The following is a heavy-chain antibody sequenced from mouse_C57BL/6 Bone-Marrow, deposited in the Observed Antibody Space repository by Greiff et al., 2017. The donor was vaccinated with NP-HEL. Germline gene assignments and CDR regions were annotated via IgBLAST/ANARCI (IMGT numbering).Heavy chain of an antibody. CDR1: GYTFTSYG. Sequence: QVHVKQSGAELARPGASVKLSCKASGYTFTSYGISWVKQRTGQGLEWIGEIYPRSGNTYYNEKFKGKATLTADKSSSTAYMELRSLTSEDSAVYVCARWGSRSWFAYWGQGTLVTVSA. J-gene: IGHJ3*01. CDR2: IYPRSGNT. D-gene: IGHD1-1*01. V-gene: IGHV1-81*01. CDR3: ARWGSRSWFAY.